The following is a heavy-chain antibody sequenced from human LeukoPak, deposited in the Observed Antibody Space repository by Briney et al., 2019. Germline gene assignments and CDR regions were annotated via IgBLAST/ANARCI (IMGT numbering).Heavy chain of an antibody. D-gene: IGHD3-10*01. Sequence: ASVKVSCKASGYTFTGYYMHWVRQAPGQGLEWMGWINPNSGGTNYAQKFQGRVTMTRDTSISTAYMELSRLRSDDTAVYYCARVYSGLSITMVRGVDPFFDYWGQGTLVTVSS. CDR1: GYTFTGYY. J-gene: IGHJ4*02. CDR3: ARVYSGLSITMVRGVDPFFDY. CDR2: INPNSGGT. V-gene: IGHV1-2*02.